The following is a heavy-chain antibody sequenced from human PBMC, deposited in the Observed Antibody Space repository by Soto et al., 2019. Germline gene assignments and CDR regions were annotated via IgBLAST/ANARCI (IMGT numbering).Heavy chain of an antibody. V-gene: IGHV3-9*01. J-gene: IGHJ4*02. CDR1: GFTFDSYA. D-gene: IGHD5-18*01. CDR3: ATELGVYSYGYELGY. CDR2: ISCNSGTT. Sequence: EVQLVDSGGGWVQPGWPLRLSCAASGFTFDSYAMHWFREAPGKGLELVSSISCNSGTTGYADSVKGRFTISRDNAKDSLYLPLDRLRAEDTALHYCATELGVYSYGYELGYWGQGTLVTVAS.